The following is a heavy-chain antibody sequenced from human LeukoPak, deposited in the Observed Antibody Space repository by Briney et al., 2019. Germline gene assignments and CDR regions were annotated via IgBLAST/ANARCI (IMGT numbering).Heavy chain of an antibody. CDR1: GGSISSGGYS. CDR3: ATRRRGSYYFDY. J-gene: IGHJ4*02. D-gene: IGHD1-26*01. Sequence: SQTLSLTCAVSGGSISSGGYSWSWIRQPPGKGLEWIGYIYQSGSTYYNVSLKSRVTISVDRSKNQCSLNLSSVTAADTAVYYCATRRRGSYYFDYWGQGTLVTVSS. V-gene: IGHV4-30-2*01. CDR2: IYQSGST.